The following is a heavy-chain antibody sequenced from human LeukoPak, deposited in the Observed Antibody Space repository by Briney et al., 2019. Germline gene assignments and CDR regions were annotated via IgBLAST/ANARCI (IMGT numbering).Heavy chain of an antibody. V-gene: IGHV1-18*01. J-gene: IGHJ5*02. CDR2: ISAYNGNT. CDR1: GYTFTSYG. Sequence: ASVKVSYKASGYTFTSYGISWVRQAPGHGLEWMGWISAYNGNTNYAQKLQGRVTMTTDTSTSTAYMELRSLRSDDTAVYYCARVLMVRGVIAVAWFDPWGQGTLVTVSS. CDR3: ARVLMVRGVIAVAWFDP. D-gene: IGHD3-10*01.